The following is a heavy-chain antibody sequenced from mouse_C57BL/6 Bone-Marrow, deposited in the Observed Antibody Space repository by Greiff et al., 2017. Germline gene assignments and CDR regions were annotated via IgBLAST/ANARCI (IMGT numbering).Heavy chain of an antibody. Sequence: VQLQQPGAELVMPGASVKLSCKASGYTFTSYWMHWVKQRPGQGLEWIGEIDPSESYTNYNQKFKGKSTLTVDKSSSTAYMQLSSLTSEDSAVYYCARTLYSNYGAYWGQGTLVTVSA. CDR2: IDPSESYT. CDR3: ARTLYSNYGAY. V-gene: IGHV1-69*01. J-gene: IGHJ3*01. CDR1: GYTFTSYW. D-gene: IGHD2-5*01.